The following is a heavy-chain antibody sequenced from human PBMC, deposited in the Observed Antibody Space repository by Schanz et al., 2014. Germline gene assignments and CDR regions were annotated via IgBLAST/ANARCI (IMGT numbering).Heavy chain of an antibody. CDR3: ARFLARYQYYGVDV. Sequence: VQVVESGGGLVQPGGSLRLSCAASGLTFSDYYMSWIRQAPGKGLEWVSHISGSSIHKNYADSVKGRFSISRDNGETSVYLQINSLRVEDTAVYYCARFLARYQYYGVDVWGQGTTVIVSS. V-gene: IGHV3-11*05. D-gene: IGHD3-3*01. J-gene: IGHJ6*02. CDR1: GLTFSDYY. CDR2: ISGSSIHK.